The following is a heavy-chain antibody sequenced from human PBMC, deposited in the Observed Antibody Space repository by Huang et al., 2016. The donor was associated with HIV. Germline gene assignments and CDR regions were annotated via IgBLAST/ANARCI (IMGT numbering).Heavy chain of an antibody. CDR3: ARLPGSITMIRGVITDPY. V-gene: IGHV4-39*02. J-gene: IGHJ4*02. CDR1: GGSIRSDNYY. D-gene: IGHD3-10*01. CDR2: IYCSGTT. Sequence: QLQLQESGPGLVKPSETLSLTCTVSGGSIRSDNYYWGWIRQPPGKGLEGIGSIYCSGTTYNNPSIKRRVTITVDTSKSHYSLRMRSVTAADTAVYYCARLPGSITMIRGVITDPYWGQGTLVTVSS.